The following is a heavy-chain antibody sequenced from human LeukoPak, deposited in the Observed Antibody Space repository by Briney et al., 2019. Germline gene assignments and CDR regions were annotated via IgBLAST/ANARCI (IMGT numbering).Heavy chain of an antibody. D-gene: IGHD1-20*01. J-gene: IGHJ4*02. CDR1: GYTFTSYG. CDR3: ARDYRRSITGTMALDY. CDR2: ISAYNGNT. Sequence: ASVKVSCKASGYTFTSYGISWVRQAPGQGLEWMGWISAYNGNTNYAQKLQGRVTMTTDTSTSTAYMELRSLRSDDTAVYYCARDYRRSITGTMALDYWGQGTLVTVSS. V-gene: IGHV1-18*01.